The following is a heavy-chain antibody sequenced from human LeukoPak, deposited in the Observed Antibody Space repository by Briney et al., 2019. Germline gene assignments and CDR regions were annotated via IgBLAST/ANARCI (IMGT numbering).Heavy chain of an antibody. V-gene: IGHV4-4*07. J-gene: IGHJ4*02. CDR1: GGSISSYP. Sequence: PSETLSLTCTVSGGSISSYPWSWLRQPAGKGLEWIGRIYTSGSATYNPSLKSRVSMSGDTSKNQFSLKLSSVTAADTAVYYCARVSSAWYIPDYWGQGTLVTVSS. CDR3: ARVSSAWYIPDY. CDR2: IYTSGSA. D-gene: IGHD6-19*01.